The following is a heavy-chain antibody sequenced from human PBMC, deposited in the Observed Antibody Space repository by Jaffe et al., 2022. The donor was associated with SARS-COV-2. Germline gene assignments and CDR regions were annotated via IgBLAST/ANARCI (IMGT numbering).Heavy chain of an antibody. Sequence: QVQLVQSGVEVRKPGASVRLSCTSSGYTFINYYIHWVRQVPGQGLEWMGIINPRGGTTVYTQSLQGRLTMTRDTSSATVYMELNSLMSTDTGVYYCARGGTTSDFDYYFYMDVWGKGTLVTVSS. V-gene: IGHV1-46*01. D-gene: IGHD3-3*01. CDR2: INPRGGTT. CDR3: ARGGTTSDFDYYFYMDV. CDR1: GYTFINYY. J-gene: IGHJ6*03.